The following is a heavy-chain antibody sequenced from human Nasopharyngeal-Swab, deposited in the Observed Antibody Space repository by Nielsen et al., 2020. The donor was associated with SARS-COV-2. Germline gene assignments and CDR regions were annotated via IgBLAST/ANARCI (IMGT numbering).Heavy chain of an antibody. V-gene: IGHV4-59*01. Sequence: GSLRLSCTVSGGSISSYYGSWIRQPPGKGLEWIGYIFHSGSTNYNPSLKSRVTISVDTSKNQFSLRLSSVTAADTAVYYCARDDTAMATGFDYWGQGVLVTVSS. D-gene: IGHD5-18*01. J-gene: IGHJ4*02. CDR1: GGSISSYY. CDR3: ARDDTAMATGFDY. CDR2: IFHSGST.